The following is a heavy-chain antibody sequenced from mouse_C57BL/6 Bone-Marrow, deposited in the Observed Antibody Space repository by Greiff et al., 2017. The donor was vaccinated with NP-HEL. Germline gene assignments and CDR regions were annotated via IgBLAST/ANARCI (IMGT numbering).Heavy chain of an antibody. V-gene: IGHV5-6*01. CDR1: GFTFSSYG. CDR2: ISSGGSYT. D-gene: IGHD1-1*01. Sequence: EVKLMESGGDLVKPGGSLKLSCAASGFTFSSYGMSWVRQTPDKRLEWVATISSGGSYTYYPDSVKGRFTISRDNAKNTLYLQMSSLKSEDTAMYYGARHRATGVAPWFDVWGTGTTVTVSS. J-gene: IGHJ1*03. CDR3: ARHRATGVAPWFDV.